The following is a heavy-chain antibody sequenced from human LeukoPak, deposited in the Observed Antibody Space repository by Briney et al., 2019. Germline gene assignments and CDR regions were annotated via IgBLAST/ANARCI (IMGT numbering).Heavy chain of an antibody. V-gene: IGHV3-21*01. J-gene: IGHJ3*02. Sequence: GGSLRLSCAASGFTFSSYSMNWGRQAPGKGLEWVSSISSSSSYIYYADSVKGRFTIPRDNAKNSLYLQMNSLRAEDTAVYYCARAGTYEVDTWGQGTMVTVSS. CDR1: GFTFSSYS. CDR2: ISSSSSYI. D-gene: IGHD2-8*01. CDR3: ARAGTYEVDT.